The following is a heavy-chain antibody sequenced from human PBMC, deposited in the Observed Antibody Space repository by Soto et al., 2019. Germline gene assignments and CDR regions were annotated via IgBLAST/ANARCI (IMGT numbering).Heavy chain of an antibody. Sequence: EVRLVESGGGLVKPGGSLRLSCGASGIHFSAFSMNRVRPAPGEGLEWLPSSNEDSTYIYHGDSLRGRSTISRDNAKDSLYLQIDSLRAEDTAVYYCVRDFGRYFRSGYMDVWGDGATVIVS. CDR2: SNEDSTYI. CDR3: VRDFGRYFRSGYMDV. D-gene: IGHD3-9*01. J-gene: IGHJ6*03. V-gene: IGHV3-21*01. CDR1: GIHFSAFS.